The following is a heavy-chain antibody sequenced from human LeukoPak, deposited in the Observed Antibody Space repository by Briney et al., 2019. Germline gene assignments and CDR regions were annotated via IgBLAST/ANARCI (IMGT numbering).Heavy chain of an antibody. CDR2: IYYSGST. V-gene: IGHV4-39*07. Sequence: SETLSLTCTVSGGSISSSSYYWGWIRQPPGKGLEWLGSIYYSGSTNYNPSLKSRVTISVDTSKNQFSLKLSSVTAADTAVYYCARGLGPPYSSSIGGEYWGQGTLVTVSS. CDR1: GGSISSSSYY. J-gene: IGHJ4*02. CDR3: ARGLGPPYSSSIGGEY. D-gene: IGHD3-22*01.